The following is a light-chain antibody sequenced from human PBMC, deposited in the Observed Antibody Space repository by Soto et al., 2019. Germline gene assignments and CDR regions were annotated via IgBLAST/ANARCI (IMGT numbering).Light chain of an antibody. J-gene: IGLJ1*01. CDR2: NNN. V-gene: IGLV1-44*01. CDR1: SSNIGTNA. CDR3: AAWDDSLNGYV. Sequence: QSALTQPPSASGTPGQRVTISCSGGSSNIGTNAVNWYQQLPGTAPKLLIYNNNQRPSGVPDRFSGSKSGTSASLAISGLQSGEEADYYCAAWDDSLNGYVFGTGTKVTVL.